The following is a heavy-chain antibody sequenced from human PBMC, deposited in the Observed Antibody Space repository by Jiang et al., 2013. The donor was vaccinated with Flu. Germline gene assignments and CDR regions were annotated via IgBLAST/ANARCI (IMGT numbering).Heavy chain of an antibody. J-gene: IGHJ2*01. CDR2: SILVTLIP. V-gene: IGHV5-51*01. Sequence: SWVXQMPGKAWSGWGSSILVTLIPDTARPSQGQVTISADKSISTAYLQWSSLKASDTAMYYCARQSRDGYNHFDLWGRGTLVTVSS. CDR3: ARQSRDGYNHFDL. D-gene: IGHD5-24*01.